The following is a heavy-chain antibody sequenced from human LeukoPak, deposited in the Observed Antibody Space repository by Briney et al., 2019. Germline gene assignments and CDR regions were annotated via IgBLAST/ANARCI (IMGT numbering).Heavy chain of an antibody. CDR1: GFTFSSYS. CDR2: ISSSSSYI. V-gene: IGHV3-21*01. J-gene: IGHJ5*02. CDR3: ARDSDSSGWNWFDP. Sequence: GGSLRLSCAASGFTFSSYSMNWVRQAPGKGLEWVSSISSSSSYIYYADSVKGRFTISRDNAKNSLYLQMNSLRAEDTAVYYCARDSDSSGWNWFDPWGQGTLVTVSS. D-gene: IGHD3-22*01.